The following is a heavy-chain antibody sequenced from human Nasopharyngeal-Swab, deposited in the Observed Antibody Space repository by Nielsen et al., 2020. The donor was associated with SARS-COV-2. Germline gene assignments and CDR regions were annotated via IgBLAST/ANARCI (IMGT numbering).Heavy chain of an antibody. CDR2: ISWNSGSI. CDR1: GFTFDDYA. CDR3: ASPSDYYGSGSY. J-gene: IGHJ4*02. Sequence: SLRLSCAASGFTFDDYAMHWVRQAPGKGLEWVSGISWNSGSIGYADSVKGRFTISRDNAKNSRYLQMNSLRAEDTALYYCASPSDYYGSGSYWGQGTLITVSS. D-gene: IGHD3-10*01. V-gene: IGHV3-9*01.